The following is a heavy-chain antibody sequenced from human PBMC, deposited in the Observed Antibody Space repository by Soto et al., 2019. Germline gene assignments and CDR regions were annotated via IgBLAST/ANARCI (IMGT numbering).Heavy chain of an antibody. D-gene: IGHD5-12*01. J-gene: IGHJ4*02. CDR3: AGEGGYPFDY. Sequence: SETLSLTCTVSGGSISSSSYYWGWIRQPPGKGLEWIGSIYYSGSTYYNPSLKSRVTISVDTSKNQFSLKLSSVTAADTAVYYCAGEGGYPFDYWGQGTLVTVSS. CDR2: IYYSGST. CDR1: GGSISSSSYY. V-gene: IGHV4-39*02.